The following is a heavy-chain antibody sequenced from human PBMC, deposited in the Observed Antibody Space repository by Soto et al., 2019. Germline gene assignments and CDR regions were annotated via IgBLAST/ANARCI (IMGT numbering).Heavy chain of an antibody. D-gene: IGHD3-16*02. V-gene: IGHV3-23*01. Sequence: EVQLLESGGGLVQPGGSLRLSCAASGFTYESYAMSWVRQAPGKGLEWVSGINSGGTVAHYADYVKGRFAISRNKSKNTLSLEMNSLRGDDTGLYYCAISTGGFGGLFVVPSDYWGQGTLVTVSS. CDR1: GFTYESYA. CDR3: AISTGGFGGLFVVPSDY. J-gene: IGHJ4*02. CDR2: INSGGTVA.